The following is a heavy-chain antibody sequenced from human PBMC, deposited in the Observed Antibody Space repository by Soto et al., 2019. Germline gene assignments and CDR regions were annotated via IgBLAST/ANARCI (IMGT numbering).Heavy chain of an antibody. CDR1: GGSISSYY. D-gene: IGHD3-22*01. CDR2: IYYSGST. J-gene: IGHJ4*02. Sequence: PSETLSLTCTVSGGSISSYYWSWIRQPPGKGLDWIGYIYYSGSTNYNPSLKSRVTISVDTSKNQFSLKLSSVTAADTAVYYCARLASNYYDSSGYAPGYFDYWGQGTLVTVSS. CDR3: ARLASNYYDSSGYAPGYFDY. V-gene: IGHV4-59*08.